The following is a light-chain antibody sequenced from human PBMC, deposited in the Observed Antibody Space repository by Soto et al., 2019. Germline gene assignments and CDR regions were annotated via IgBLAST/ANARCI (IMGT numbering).Light chain of an antibody. CDR3: CSYAGSSSAYV. CDR1: SSDVGSYNV. CDR2: EVS. Sequence: QSVLTQPASVSGSPGQSITISCTGTSSDVGSYNVVSWYQQHPGKAPKLLIYEVSKRPSGVPDRFSGSKSGNTASLTISGLQAEDEADYHCCSYAGSSSAYVFGTGTKVTVL. J-gene: IGLJ1*01. V-gene: IGLV2-23*02.